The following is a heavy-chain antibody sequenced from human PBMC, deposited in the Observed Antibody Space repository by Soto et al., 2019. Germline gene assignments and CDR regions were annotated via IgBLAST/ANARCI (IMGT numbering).Heavy chain of an antibody. V-gene: IGHV1-46*01. CDR2: INPSGGSA. Sequence: ASVKVSCKASGYTFTSYYMHWVRQAPGQGLEWMGIINPSGGSAIYAQKFQGRVTMTRDTSTSTVYMELSSLRSEDTAVYYCAKDHLGGAVAVPFFDYRGQGARVTVS. CDR1: GYTFTSYY. J-gene: IGHJ4*02. D-gene: IGHD6-19*01. CDR3: AKDHLGGAVAVPFFDY.